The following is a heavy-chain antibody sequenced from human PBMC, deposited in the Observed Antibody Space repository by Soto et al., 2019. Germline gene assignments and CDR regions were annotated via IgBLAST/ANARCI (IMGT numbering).Heavy chain of an antibody. V-gene: IGHV4-4*02. CDR2: IYHSGST. Sequence: QVQLQESGPGLVKPSGTLSLTCAVSGGSISSSNWWSWVRQPPGEGLEWIGEIYHSGSTNYYPSLKRRLTISVDKSKPQFSLKPSSVPAADTAVYYCARYTYDQDEVVAATGYGFDIWGQGTMVTVS. CDR1: GGSISSSNW. J-gene: IGHJ3*02. CDR3: ARYTYDQDEVVAATGYGFDI. D-gene: IGHD2-15*01.